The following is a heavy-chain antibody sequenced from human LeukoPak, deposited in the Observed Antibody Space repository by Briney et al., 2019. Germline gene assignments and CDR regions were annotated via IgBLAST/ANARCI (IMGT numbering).Heavy chain of an antibody. CDR2: INHSGST. D-gene: IGHD6-6*01. J-gene: IGHJ4*02. CDR1: GGSFSGYY. Sequence: SETLSLTCAVYGGSFSGYYWSWLRQPPGKGLEWIGEINHSGSTNYNPSLKSRVTISVDTSKNQFSLKLSSVTAADAAVYYCARVMAALRMGYFDYWGQGTLVTVSS. V-gene: IGHV4-34*01. CDR3: ARVMAALRMGYFDY.